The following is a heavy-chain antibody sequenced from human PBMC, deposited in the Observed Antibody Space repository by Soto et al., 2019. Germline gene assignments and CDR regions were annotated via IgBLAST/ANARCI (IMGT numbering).Heavy chain of an antibody. D-gene: IGHD3-9*01. CDR3: ATHVLRYFDFLGAFDI. J-gene: IGHJ3*02. CDR1: GYTLTELS. Sequence: ASVKVSCKVSGYTLTELSMHWVRQAPGKGLEWMGGFDPEDGETIYAQKFQGRVTMTEDTSTDTAYMELSSLRSEDTAVYYCATHVLRYFDFLGAFDIWGQGTMVTVSS. CDR2: FDPEDGET. V-gene: IGHV1-24*01.